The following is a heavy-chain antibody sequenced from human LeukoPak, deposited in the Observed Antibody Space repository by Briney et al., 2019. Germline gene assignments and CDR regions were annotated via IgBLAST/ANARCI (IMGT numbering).Heavy chain of an antibody. J-gene: IGHJ6*03. Sequence: SETLSLTCAVYGGSFSGYYWSWIRQPPGEGLEWIGEINQRGSTNYNPSLKSRVTISVDTSKNQFSLKLSSVTAADTAVYYCARGQCRYDFCSGQQPYYMDVWGKGTTVTVSS. CDR2: INQRGST. CDR3: ARGQCRYDFCSGQQPYYMDV. V-gene: IGHV4-34*01. CDR1: GGSFSGYY. D-gene: IGHD3-3*01.